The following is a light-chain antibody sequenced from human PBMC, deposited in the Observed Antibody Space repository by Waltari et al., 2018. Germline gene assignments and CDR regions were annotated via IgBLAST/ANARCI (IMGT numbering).Light chain of an antibody. V-gene: IGKV1-39*01. CDR1: QSISSY. CDR3: QQSYSTPRLT. J-gene: IGKJ4*01. CDR2: AAS. Sequence: DIQMTQSPSSLSASVGDRVTITCRASQSISSYLNWYQQQPGKAPKLLIYAASSLQSRGPSRFSGSGSGTKFTLTISSLQPEDFATYYCQQSYSTPRLTFGGGTKVEIK.